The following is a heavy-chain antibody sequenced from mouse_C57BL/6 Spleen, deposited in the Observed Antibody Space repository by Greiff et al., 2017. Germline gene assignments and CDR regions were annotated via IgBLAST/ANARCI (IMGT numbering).Heavy chain of an antibody. J-gene: IGHJ3*01. D-gene: IGHD2-3*01. CDR1: GFSLTSYG. CDR2: IWSGGST. Sequence: VQLQQSGPGLVQPSQSLSITCTVSGFSLTSYGVHWVRQSPGKGLEWLGVIWSGGSTDYNAAFISRLSISKDNSKSQVFFKMNSLQADDTARYCCARLLDGYPSWFAYWGQGTLVTVSA. V-gene: IGHV2-2*01. CDR3: ARLLDGYPSWFAY.